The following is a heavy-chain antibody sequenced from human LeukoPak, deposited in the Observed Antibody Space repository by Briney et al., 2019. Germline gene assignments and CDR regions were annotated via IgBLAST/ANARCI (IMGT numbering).Heavy chain of an antibody. CDR1: GYTFTSYG. CDR2: ISAYNGNT. D-gene: IGHD6-19*01. Sequence: ASVKVSCKASGYTFTSYGISWVRQAPEQGLEWMGWISAYNGNTNYAQKLQGRVTMTTDTSTSTAYMELRSLRSDDTAVYYCARGYSSGWTRCDFDYWGQGTLVTVSS. CDR3: ARGYSSGWTRCDFDY. J-gene: IGHJ4*02. V-gene: IGHV1-18*01.